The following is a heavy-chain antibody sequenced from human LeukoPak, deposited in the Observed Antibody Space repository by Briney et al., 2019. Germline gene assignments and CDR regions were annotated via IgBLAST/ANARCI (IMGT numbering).Heavy chain of an antibody. CDR3: ARAMDY. D-gene: IGHD2-2*01. V-gene: IGHV3-7*03. CDR1: GFTFNSYW. Sequence: GGSLRLSCAASGFTFNSYWMNWVRQAPGKGLEWVANIKQDGSEKYLVDSVKGRFTISRDNAKNSLYLQMNSLRAEDTAVYYCARAMDYWGQGTLVTVSS. J-gene: IGHJ4*02. CDR2: IKQDGSEK.